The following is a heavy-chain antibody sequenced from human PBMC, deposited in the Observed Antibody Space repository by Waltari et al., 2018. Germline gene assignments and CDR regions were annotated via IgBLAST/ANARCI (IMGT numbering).Heavy chain of an antibody. CDR1: IYSITSGYY. D-gene: IGHD2-21*02. V-gene: IGHV4-38-2*02. J-gene: IGHJ4*02. CDR3: AREDGLRIDY. Sequence: QVHLQESGPGLVNPSETLSLTCDVSIYSITSGYYWVCIRQPTGKGLERLGSICHRGDTYYNPSRRSRVTISVDTSKNQFSLRLRSVTAADTAIYFCAREDGLRIDYWGQGALVTVSS. CDR2: ICHRGDT.